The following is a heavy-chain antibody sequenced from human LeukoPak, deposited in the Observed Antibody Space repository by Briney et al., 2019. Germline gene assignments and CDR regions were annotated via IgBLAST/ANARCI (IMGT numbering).Heavy chain of an antibody. J-gene: IGHJ4*02. Sequence: EASVKVSCKASGDTFSSYAISWVRQAPGQGLEWMGRIIPIFGTANYAQKFQGRVTITTDESTSTAYMELSSLRSEDTAVYYCARGSVATTVFDYWGQGTLVTVSS. D-gene: IGHD1-26*01. CDR1: GDTFSSYA. V-gene: IGHV1-69*05. CDR2: IIPIFGTA. CDR3: ARGSVATTVFDY.